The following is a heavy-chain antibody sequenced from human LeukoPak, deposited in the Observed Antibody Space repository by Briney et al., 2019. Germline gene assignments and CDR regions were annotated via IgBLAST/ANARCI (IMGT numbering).Heavy chain of an antibody. D-gene: IGHD3-10*01. CDR3: AKQPAIGYYYYYMDA. CDR1: GFTFGSYA. CDR2: ISGPGIGT. Sequence: GGSLRLSCAASGFTFGSYAMSWVRQAPGKGLEWVSAISGPGIGTYYADSVKGRFTISRDNSKNTLYLQMNSLRAEDTAVYYCAKQPAIGYYYYYMDAWGKGTTVTVSS. V-gene: IGHV3-23*01. J-gene: IGHJ6*03.